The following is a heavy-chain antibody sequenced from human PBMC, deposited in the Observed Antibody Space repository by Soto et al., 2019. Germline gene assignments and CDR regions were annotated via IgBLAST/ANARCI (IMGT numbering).Heavy chain of an antibody. D-gene: IGHD3-10*01. V-gene: IGHV3-33*01. CDR3: ARDIWFGELLFDY. Sequence: PGGSLRLSCAASGFTFSSYGMHWVRQAPGKGLEWVAVIWYDGSNKYYADSVKGRFTISRDNSKNTLYLQMNSLRAEDTAVYYCARDIWFGELLFDYWGQGTLVTVSS. CDR1: GFTFSSYG. CDR2: IWYDGSNK. J-gene: IGHJ4*02.